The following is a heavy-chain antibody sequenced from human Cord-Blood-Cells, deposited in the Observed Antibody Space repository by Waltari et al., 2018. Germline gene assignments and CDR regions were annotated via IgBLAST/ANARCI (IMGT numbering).Heavy chain of an antibody. J-gene: IGHJ4*02. Sequence: EVQLVESGGGLVQPGGSLRLSCAASGFTFSSYWMSWVRQAPGKGLEWGANKKQCGSEKYYVDSVKGRFTISRDNAKNSLYLQMNSLRAEDTAVYYCAREYCSSTSCYTRYFDYWGQGTLVTVSS. V-gene: IGHV3-7*01. CDR2: KKQCGSEK. D-gene: IGHD2-2*02. CDR3: AREYCSSTSCYTRYFDY. CDR1: GFTFSSYW.